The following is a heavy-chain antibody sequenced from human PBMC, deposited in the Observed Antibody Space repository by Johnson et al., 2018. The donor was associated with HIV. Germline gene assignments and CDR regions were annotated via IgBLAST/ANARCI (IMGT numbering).Heavy chain of an antibody. Sequence: VQLVESGGGVVQPGRSLRLSCAASGFTFSNHALHWVRQAPDKGPEWVGRIRNKPSSYSTEYAASVKGRFTVSRDDSKNSVYLQMDSLRAEDTAVYYCARDQRHIAAAGPPDAFDIWGQGTMVTVSS. CDR1: GFTFSNHA. V-gene: IGHV3-72*01. CDR3: ARDQRHIAAAGPPDAFDI. CDR2: IRNKPSSYST. D-gene: IGHD6-13*01. J-gene: IGHJ3*02.